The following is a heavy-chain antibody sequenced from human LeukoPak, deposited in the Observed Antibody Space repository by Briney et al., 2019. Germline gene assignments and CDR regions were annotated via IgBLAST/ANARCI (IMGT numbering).Heavy chain of an antibody. D-gene: IGHD5-18*01. Sequence: KPSETLSLTCTVSGGSISSYYWSWIRQPPGTGLERVGYIYFSGSTNYNPSLTRRVTISVDTSKNQISLNLSSVTATGTAVYDCARGSADTAMVTIDYWGQGTLVTVSS. J-gene: IGHJ4*02. CDR2: IYFSGST. V-gene: IGHV4-59*13. CDR3: ARGSADTAMVTIDY. CDR1: GGSISSYY.